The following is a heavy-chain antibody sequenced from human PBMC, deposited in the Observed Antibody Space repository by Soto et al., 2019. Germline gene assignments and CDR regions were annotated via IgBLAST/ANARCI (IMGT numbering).Heavy chain of an antibody. J-gene: IGHJ4*02. CDR2: ISSSSSYT. D-gene: IGHD2-2*01. CDR3: ARGARHTRSEPCLGF. CDR1: EGNIIDYD. V-gene: IGHV3-11*06. Sequence: PVGLQRHRKTAAEGNIIDYDRSWISQTQGKGLEWVSYISSSSSYTNYADSVKGRFTISRDNAKNSLYLQMNSLRAEDTAVFFFARGARHTRSEPCLGFCGQGTLGT.